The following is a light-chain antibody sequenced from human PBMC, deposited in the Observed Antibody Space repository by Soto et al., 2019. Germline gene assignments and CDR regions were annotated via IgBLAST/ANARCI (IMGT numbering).Light chain of an antibody. CDR3: HHYGTSWT. CDR2: GAS. J-gene: IGKJ1*01. CDR1: QSVTSSF. V-gene: IGKV3-20*01. Sequence: EIVLTQSPGTVSLSPGERVTLSCRASQSVTSSFLAWYQQKPGQAPRLLISGASSRATGIPDRFSGSGSGTDFTLTISRLEPEDVAGYYCHHYGTSWTFGQGTKLEI.